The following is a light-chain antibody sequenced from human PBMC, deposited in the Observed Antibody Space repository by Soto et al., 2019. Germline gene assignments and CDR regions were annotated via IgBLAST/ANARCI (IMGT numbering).Light chain of an antibody. CDR1: QDISNY. V-gene: IGKV1-12*01. CDR3: QQTKGFPLT. Sequence: DIQMTQSPSSVSASVGGGVTITCRASQDISNYLAWYKQIPGKAPKLLIYAASTLDGGVPSRFSGSGSGTDFSLTVSGLLPEDSATYYCQQTKGFPLTFGGGTKVEIK. CDR2: AAS. J-gene: IGKJ4*01.